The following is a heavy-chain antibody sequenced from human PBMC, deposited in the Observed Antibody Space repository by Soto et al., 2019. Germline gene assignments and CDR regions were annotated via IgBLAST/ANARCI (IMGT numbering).Heavy chain of an antibody. Sequence: LKISCKGSGYSFTSYWIGWVRQMPGKGLEWMGIIYPGDSDTRYSPSFQGQVTISADKSISTAYLQWSSLKASDTAMYYCARRGYCSSTSCYPRYYGMDVWGQGTTVTVSS. J-gene: IGHJ6*02. CDR2: IYPGDSDT. D-gene: IGHD2-2*01. CDR1: GYSFTSYW. CDR3: ARRGYCSSTSCYPRYYGMDV. V-gene: IGHV5-51*01.